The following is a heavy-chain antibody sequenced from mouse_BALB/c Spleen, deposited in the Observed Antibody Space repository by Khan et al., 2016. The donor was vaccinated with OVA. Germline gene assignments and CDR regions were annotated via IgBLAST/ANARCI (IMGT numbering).Heavy chain of an antibody. D-gene: IGHD2-14*01. Sequence: QIQLVQSGPELKKPGETVKISCKASGYTFTIYAMNWVRQAPGKGLKWMGWINTNTGDPTYAHDFKGRFAFPLDTSASTAYLQINNLTNEDTATYYCARVGYNGTMDYWGQGTSVTVSS. CDR1: GYTFTIYA. J-gene: IGHJ4*01. V-gene: IGHV9-3-1*01. CDR2: INTNTGDP. CDR3: ARVGYNGTMDY.